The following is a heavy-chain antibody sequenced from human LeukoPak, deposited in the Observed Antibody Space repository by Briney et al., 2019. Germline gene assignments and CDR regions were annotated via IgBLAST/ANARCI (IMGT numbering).Heavy chain of an antibody. CDR2: ISYDGSNK. V-gene: IGHV3-30*18. CDR3: AKGSGWYYYYGMDV. CDR1: GFTFSKYW. D-gene: IGHD6-19*01. Sequence: GGSLRLSCAASGFTFSKYWMSWVRQAPGKGLEWVAVISYDGSNKYYADSVKGRFTISRDNSKNTLYLQMNSLRAEDTAVYYCAKGSGWYYYYGMDVWGQGTTVTVSS. J-gene: IGHJ6*02.